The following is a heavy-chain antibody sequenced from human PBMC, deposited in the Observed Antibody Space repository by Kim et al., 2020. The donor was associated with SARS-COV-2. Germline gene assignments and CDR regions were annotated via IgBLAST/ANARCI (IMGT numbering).Heavy chain of an antibody. CDR3: AKGEGAYQAGISLFDY. CDR2: ISGSGGST. D-gene: IGHD3-16*01. V-gene: IGHV3-23*01. Sequence: GGSLRLSCAASGFTFSSYAMSWVRQAPGKGLEWVSAISGSGGSTYYADSVKGRFTISRDNSKNTLYLQMNSLRAEDTAVYYCAKGEGAYQAGISLFDYWGQGTLVTVSS. CDR1: GFTFSSYA. J-gene: IGHJ4*02.